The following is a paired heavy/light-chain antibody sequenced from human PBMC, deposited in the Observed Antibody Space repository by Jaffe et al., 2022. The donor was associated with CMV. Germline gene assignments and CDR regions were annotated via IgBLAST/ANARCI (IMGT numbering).Light chain of an antibody. CDR1: QTVSSTY. Sequence: EIVLTQSPGTLSLSPGERATLSCRASQTVSSTYLAWYQQKPGQAPRLLIYGASNRATGIPDRFSGSGSGTDFTLTISRLEPEDFAVYYCQQYGRSPPTYIFGQGTKLEIK. CDR2: GAS. J-gene: IGKJ2*01. CDR3: QQYGRSPPTYI. V-gene: IGKV3-20*01.
Heavy chain of an antibody. D-gene: IGHD3-10*01. J-gene: IGHJ4*02. V-gene: IGHV3-15*01. CDR2: IKSSADGGTI. Sequence: EVQMVESGGGLEKPGGSLRLSCVVSGFTFSNAWMSWVRQAPGKGLEWVGRIKSSADGGTIDYAAPVRGRFTISRVDSKNTLYLQMSSLKVEDTGVYYCTTDRGEAATPVVGYWGQGTLVSVSS. CDR1: GFTFSNAW. CDR3: TTDRGEAATPVVGY.